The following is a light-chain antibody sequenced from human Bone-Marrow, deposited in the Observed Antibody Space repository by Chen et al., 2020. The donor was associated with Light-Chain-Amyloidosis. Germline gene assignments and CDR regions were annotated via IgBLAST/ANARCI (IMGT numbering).Light chain of an antibody. CDR2: GNT. J-gene: IGLJ2*01. CDR1: TTNVGAGYG. Sequence: SLLTPPPSVSGAPGQRVPIACTGSTTNVGAGYGVHWYQQVPGTAPKLLIYGNTNRPSGVPDRLSASKSGTSASLAIAGLQAEDEADYYCQSYDSSLSSSVFGGGTKLTVL. V-gene: IGLV1-40*01. CDR3: QSYDSSLSSSV.